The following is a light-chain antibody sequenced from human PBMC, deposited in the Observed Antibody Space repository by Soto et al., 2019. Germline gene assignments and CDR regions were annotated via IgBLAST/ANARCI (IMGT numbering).Light chain of an antibody. J-gene: IGLJ1*01. CDR3: CSYTTSSTYV. Sequence: QSVLTQPASVSGSPGHSIAISCTGTSSDVGAYNYVSWYQQHPGKAPKLMIYDVSNRPSGVSNRFSGSKSGNTASLTISGLQAEDEADYYCCSYTTSSTYVFGTGTKVTVL. V-gene: IGLV2-14*03. CDR2: DVS. CDR1: SSDVGAYNY.